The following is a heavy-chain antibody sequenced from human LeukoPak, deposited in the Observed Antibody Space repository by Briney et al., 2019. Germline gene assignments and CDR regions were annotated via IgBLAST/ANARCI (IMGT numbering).Heavy chain of an antibody. D-gene: IGHD3-22*01. CDR3: ARVGLPYYDLRAAFDI. J-gene: IGHJ3*02. CDR1: GFSFSRYW. CDR2: INLRGTT. V-gene: IGHV4-34*01. Sequence: PGGSLRLSCAASGFSFSRYWMSWIRQPPGKGLEWIGEINLRGTTNYNPSLKSRVTISLDTSKNQFSLKLSSVTAADTAVYYCARVGLPYYDLRAAFDIWGQGTMVTVSS.